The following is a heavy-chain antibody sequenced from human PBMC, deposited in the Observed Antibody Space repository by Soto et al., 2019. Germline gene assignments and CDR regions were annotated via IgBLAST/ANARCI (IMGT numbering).Heavy chain of an antibody. CDR1: GYTFTGYY. CDR3: ARATASAAGVDY. J-gene: IGHJ4*02. D-gene: IGHD3-10*01. V-gene: IGHV1-2*04. Sequence: QVQLVQSGAEVKKPEASVKVSCKASGYTFTGYYMHWVRQAPGQGLEWMGWINPNSGGTNYAQKFQGWVTMTRATSISTAYMELRRLRSDDTAVYYCARATASAAGVDYWGQGTLVTVSS. CDR2: INPNSGGT.